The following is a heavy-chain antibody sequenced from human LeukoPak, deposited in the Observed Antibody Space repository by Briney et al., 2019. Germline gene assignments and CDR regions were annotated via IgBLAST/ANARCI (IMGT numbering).Heavy chain of an antibody. J-gene: IGHJ4*02. CDR3: ARADSSRFDY. V-gene: IGHV1-2*02. CDR1: EYTFTGYY. Sequence: ASVKVSCKASEYTFTGYYMHWVRQAPGQGLEWMGWINPNSGGTNYAQKFQGRVTMTRDTSITAAYMEVSGLRSDDTAVYYCARADSSRFDYWGQGTLVTVSS. CDR2: INPNSGGT. D-gene: IGHD6-13*01.